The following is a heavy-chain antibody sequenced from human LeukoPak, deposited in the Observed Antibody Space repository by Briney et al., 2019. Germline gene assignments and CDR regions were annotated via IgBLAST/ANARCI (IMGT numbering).Heavy chain of an antibody. CDR2: ISGSGGST. Sequence: PGGSLRLSCAASGFTFSSYAMSWVRQAPGKGLEWVSAISGSGGSTHYADSVKGRFTISRDNAKNSLYLQMNSLRAEDTAVYYCATLLWFGDEPYWGQGTLVTVSS. V-gene: IGHV3-23*01. CDR3: ATLLWFGDEPY. D-gene: IGHD3-10*01. CDR1: GFTFSSYA. J-gene: IGHJ4*02.